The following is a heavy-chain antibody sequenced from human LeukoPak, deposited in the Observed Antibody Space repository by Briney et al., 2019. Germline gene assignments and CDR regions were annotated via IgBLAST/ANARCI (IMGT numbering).Heavy chain of an antibody. V-gene: IGHV3-30-3*01. J-gene: IGHJ4*01. CDR2: ISYDGSNK. Sequence: GGSLRLSCAASGFTFSSYAMHWVRQAPGKGLEWVAIISYDGSNKYYADSVKGRFTISRDNSKKMVYLQMDSLRVEDTAIYYCAKGKVNHLGAFDSWGQGTLVAVSS. CDR1: GFTFSSYA. D-gene: IGHD1-26*01. CDR3: AKGKVNHLGAFDS.